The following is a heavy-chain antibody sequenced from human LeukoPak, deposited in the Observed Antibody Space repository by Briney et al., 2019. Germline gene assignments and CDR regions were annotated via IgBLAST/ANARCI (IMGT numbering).Heavy chain of an antibody. V-gene: IGHV4-34*01. D-gene: IGHD1-1*01. J-gene: IGHJ4*02. CDR2: INHSGST. CDR3: ARGGGRERRFGY. CDR1: GGSFSGYY. Sequence: PSETLSLTCAVYGGSFSGYYWSWIRQPPEKGLEWIGEINHSGSTNYNPSLKSRVTISVDTSKNQFSPKLSSVTAADTAVYYCARGGGRERRFGYWGQGTLVTVSS.